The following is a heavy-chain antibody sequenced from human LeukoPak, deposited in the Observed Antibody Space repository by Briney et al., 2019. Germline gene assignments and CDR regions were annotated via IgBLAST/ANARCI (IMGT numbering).Heavy chain of an antibody. D-gene: IGHD2/OR15-2a*01. V-gene: IGHV3-23*01. Sequence: GALRLPCAASGITFSTYIMSWVRQAPGKGLEWVSAVSGRGDTTYYADSVKGRFTISRDNSKNTLYLQMNGLRAEDTAVYYCAKDRIRYFDRKWYFDLWGRGTLVTVSS. CDR2: VSGRGDTT. CDR1: GITFSTYI. J-gene: IGHJ2*01. CDR3: AKDRIRYFDRKWYFDL.